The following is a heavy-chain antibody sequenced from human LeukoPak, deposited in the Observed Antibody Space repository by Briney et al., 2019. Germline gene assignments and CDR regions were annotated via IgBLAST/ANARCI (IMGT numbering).Heavy chain of an antibody. J-gene: IGHJ4*02. V-gene: IGHV3-64*01. CDR1: GFIFDYYS. CDR3: AREQPAGSTDY. Sequence: GGPLRLSCAASGFIFDYYSMHWVRQAPGKGLEYVSVVSPDGRTTYYTNSVKGRFTISRDNSKNTIYLQMGSLRDDDTAVYYCAREQPAGSTDYWGQGTLVTVSS. CDR2: VSPDGRTT. D-gene: IGHD2-2*01.